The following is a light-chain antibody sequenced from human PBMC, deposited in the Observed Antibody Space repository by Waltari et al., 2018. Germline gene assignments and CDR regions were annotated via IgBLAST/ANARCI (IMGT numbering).Light chain of an antibody. V-gene: IGKV3-20*01. CDR3: QKYGTLPAT. CDR1: QSVSRT. Sequence: EIVLTQSPGTLSLSLGDRATLSCRASQSVSRTLAWYQQKPGQAPRLLIYDASSRATVIPDRCSGSGSGTDFSLTISRLEPEDFAVYYCQKYGTLPATFGQGTKVEIK. CDR2: DAS. J-gene: IGKJ1*01.